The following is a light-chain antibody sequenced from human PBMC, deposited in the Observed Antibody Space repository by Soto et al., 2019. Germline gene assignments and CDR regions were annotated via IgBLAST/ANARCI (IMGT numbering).Light chain of an antibody. CDR3: SSYTSSSTLGV. V-gene: IGLV2-14*03. CDR2: DVT. Sequence: QSALTQPASVSGSPGQSITIPCTGTSSDVGAHNYVSWYQQHPGKAPKVMIYDVTYRPSGVSNRFSGSKSGNTASLTISGLQAEDEADYYCSSYTSSSTLGVFGGGTKVTVL. J-gene: IGLJ2*01. CDR1: SSDVGAHNY.